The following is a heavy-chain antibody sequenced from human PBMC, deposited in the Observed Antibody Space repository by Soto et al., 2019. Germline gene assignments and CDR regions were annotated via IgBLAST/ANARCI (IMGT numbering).Heavy chain of an antibody. CDR1: GFTFSSYA. Sequence: EVQLLESGGGLVQPGGSLRLSCAASGFTFSSYAMSWVRQAPGKGLEWVSAISGSGGSTYYADSVKGRFTISRDNSKNTLYLQMNSLRAEDTAVYYCAKVPYSSSWYVWSWHYGMDVWGQGTTVTVSS. J-gene: IGHJ6*02. D-gene: IGHD6-13*01. CDR2: ISGSGGST. CDR3: AKVPYSSSWYVWSWHYGMDV. V-gene: IGHV3-23*01.